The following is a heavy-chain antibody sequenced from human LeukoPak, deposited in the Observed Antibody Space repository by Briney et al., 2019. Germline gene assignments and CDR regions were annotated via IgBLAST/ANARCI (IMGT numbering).Heavy chain of an antibody. Sequence: GGSLRLSCAASGFTFSSYAMHWVRQAPGKGLEYVSAISTNGGSTYYANSVKGRFTISRDNSKNTLYLQMGSVRAEDMAVYYCAKARGSTMPSYFDYWGQGTLVTVSS. CDR1: GFTFSSYA. J-gene: IGHJ4*02. CDR2: ISTNGGST. CDR3: AKARGSTMPSYFDY. V-gene: IGHV3-64*01. D-gene: IGHD2-2*01.